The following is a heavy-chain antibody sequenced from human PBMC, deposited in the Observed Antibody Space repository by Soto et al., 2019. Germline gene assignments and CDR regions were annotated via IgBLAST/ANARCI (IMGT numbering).Heavy chain of an antibody. D-gene: IGHD6-13*01. J-gene: IGHJ6*02. CDR1: GYTFTSYD. Sequence: ASVKVSCKASGYTFTSYDINWVRQATGQGLEWMGWMNPNSGNTGYAQKFQGRVTMTRNTSISTAYMELSSLRSEDTAVYYCARGSSSWYGSYYGMDVWGQGTTVTVSS. V-gene: IGHV1-8*01. CDR3: ARGSSSWYGSYYGMDV. CDR2: MNPNSGNT.